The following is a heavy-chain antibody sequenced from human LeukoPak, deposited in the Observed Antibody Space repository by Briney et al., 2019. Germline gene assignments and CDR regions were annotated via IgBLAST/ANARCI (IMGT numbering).Heavy chain of an antibody. CDR3: ARGTPGQLVRRRYFDY. D-gene: IGHD6-13*01. V-gene: IGHV4-30-4*01. CDR1: GGSISSGDYY. CDR2: IYYSGST. J-gene: IGHJ4*02. Sequence: KASETLSLTYTVSGGSISSGDYYWSWIRQPPGKGLEWIGYIYYSGSTNYNPSLKSRVTISVDTSKNQFSLKLSSVTAADTAVYYCARGTPGQLVRRRYFDYWGQGTLVTVSS.